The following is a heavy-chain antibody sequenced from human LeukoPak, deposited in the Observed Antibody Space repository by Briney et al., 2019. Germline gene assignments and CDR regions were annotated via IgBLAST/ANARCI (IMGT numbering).Heavy chain of an antibody. CDR3: ARGAGYSSSWYAGY. J-gene: IGHJ4*02. CDR2: IIPILGIA. CDR1: GGTFSSYA. D-gene: IGHD6-13*01. V-gene: IGHV1-69*04. Sequence: SVKVSCKASGGTFSSYAISWVRQAPGQGLEWMGRIIPILGIANYAQKFQGRVTITADKSTSTAYMELSSLRSEDTAVYYCARGAGYSSSWYAGYWGQGTLVTVSS.